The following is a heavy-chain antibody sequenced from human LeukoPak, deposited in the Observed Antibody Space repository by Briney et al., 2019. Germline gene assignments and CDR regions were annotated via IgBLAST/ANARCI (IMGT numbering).Heavy chain of an antibody. CDR3: SRDFYGSGSARNDY. Sequence: ASVKVSCKASGYTFTGCYMHWVRQAPGQGLEWMGIINPSGGSTTYAQKFQGRVTMTRDTSTSTVYMELSSLRSEDTAVYYCSRDFYGSGSARNDYWGQGTLVTVSS. J-gene: IGHJ4*02. CDR2: INPSGGST. CDR1: GYTFTGCY. V-gene: IGHV1-46*01. D-gene: IGHD3-10*01.